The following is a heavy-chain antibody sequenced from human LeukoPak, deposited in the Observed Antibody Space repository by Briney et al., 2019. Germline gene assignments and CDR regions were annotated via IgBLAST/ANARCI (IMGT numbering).Heavy chain of an antibody. V-gene: IGHV3-23*01. D-gene: IGHD2-15*01. CDR2: ISAGGGST. CDR1: GFTFSSYA. J-gene: IGHJ4*02. CDR3: ATFRGQYCSGGSCYGPDY. Sequence: GGSLRLSCAASGFTFSSYALSWVRQAPGRGLEWVSGISAGGGSTYYADSVKGRFTISRDSSKNLLYLQMNSLRAEDTAVYYCATFRGQYCSGGSCYGPDYWGQGTLVTVSS.